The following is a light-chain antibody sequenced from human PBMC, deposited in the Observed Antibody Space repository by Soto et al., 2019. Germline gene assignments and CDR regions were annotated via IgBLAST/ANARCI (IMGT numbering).Light chain of an antibody. CDR1: SSDVGGYNY. V-gene: IGLV2-14*01. CDR3: AAWDDNLNAYV. Sequence: QSALTQPASVSGSPGQSITISCTGTSSDVGGYNYVSWYQQHPGKAPKLMIYEVSNRPSGVSNRFSGSKSGNTASLTISGLQAEDEADYYCAAWDDNLNAYVFGSGTKVTVL. J-gene: IGLJ1*01. CDR2: EVS.